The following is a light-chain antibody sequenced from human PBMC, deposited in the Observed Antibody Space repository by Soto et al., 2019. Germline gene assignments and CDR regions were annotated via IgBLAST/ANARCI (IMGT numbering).Light chain of an antibody. V-gene: IGKV1-27*01. Sequence: DIQMTQSPSSLSASVGDRVTITCRASQGISTYLAWYQQKPGEDPNLLIFTASTLQSGVPSRFSGSGSGTDFTLTIGRLEPEDVAIYFCQKYDSAPFTFGRGTKVDIK. CDR2: TAS. CDR1: QGISTY. CDR3: QKYDSAPFT. J-gene: IGKJ3*01.